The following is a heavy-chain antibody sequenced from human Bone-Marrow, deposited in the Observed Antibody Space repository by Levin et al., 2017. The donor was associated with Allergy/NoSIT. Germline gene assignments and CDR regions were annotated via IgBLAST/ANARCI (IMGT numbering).Heavy chain of an antibody. J-gene: IGHJ4*02. Sequence: SCTVSGGSISGGGYYWSWIRQHPGKGLEWIGYIYYSGNTYYNPSLKSRVIISVVTSKNQLSLELTSVTVADTAVYYCARFNGYDFDYWGQGTLVTVSS. D-gene: IGHD5-12*01. CDR2: IYYSGNT. CDR3: ARFNGYDFDY. CDR1: GGSISGGGYY. V-gene: IGHV4-31*03.